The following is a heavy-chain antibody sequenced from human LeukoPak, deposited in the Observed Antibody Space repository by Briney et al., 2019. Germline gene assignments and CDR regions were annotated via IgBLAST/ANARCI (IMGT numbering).Heavy chain of an antibody. Sequence: PSQTLSLTCTVSGVSISSDDYHWSWIRQPPGKGLEWIGYIHYTGSTYYNPSLKSRVTISLDASKNQFSLNLRSVTAADTAVYYCARRLWDVSYFDDWGQGTLVTVSS. CDR1: GVSISSDDYH. V-gene: IGHV4-30-4*01. CDR3: ARRLWDVSYFDD. J-gene: IGHJ4*02. CDR2: IHYTGST. D-gene: IGHD3-16*01.